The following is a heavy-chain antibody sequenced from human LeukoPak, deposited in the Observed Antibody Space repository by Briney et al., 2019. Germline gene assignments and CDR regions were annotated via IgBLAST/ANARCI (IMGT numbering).Heavy chain of an antibody. V-gene: IGHV3-11*06. CDR3: ARGTVTSRTWYFDL. D-gene: IGHD4-17*01. Sequence: GGSLRLSCAASGFTFSDSYMTWIRQAPGKGLELLSYISGSSSDVNYIDSVRGRFTISRDNSKNTLYLQMNSLRAEETAVYYCARGTVTSRTWYFDLGGRGTLVTVSS. CDR1: GFTFSDSY. J-gene: IGHJ2*01. CDR2: ISGSSSDV.